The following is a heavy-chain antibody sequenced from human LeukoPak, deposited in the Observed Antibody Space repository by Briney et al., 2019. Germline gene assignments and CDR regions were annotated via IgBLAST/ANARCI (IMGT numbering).Heavy chain of an antibody. V-gene: IGHV1-46*01. D-gene: IGHD5-24*01. CDR1: GYTFTSYY. Sequence: GASVKVSCKASGYTFTSYYMHWVRQAPGQGLEWMGIINPSGGSTSYAQKFQGRVTMTRDMPTSTVYMELSRLRSEDMAVYYCAIRDGYRDYWGQGTLVTVSS. CDR2: INPSGGST. CDR3: AIRDGYRDY. J-gene: IGHJ4*02.